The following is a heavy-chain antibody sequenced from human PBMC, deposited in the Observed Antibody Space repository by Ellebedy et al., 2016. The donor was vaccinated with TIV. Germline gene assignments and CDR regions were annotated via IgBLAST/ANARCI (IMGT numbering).Heavy chain of an antibody. CDR2: SYFRGHT. D-gene: IGHD6-6*01. CDR3: AKADTSSSGWGY. J-gene: IGHJ4*02. V-gene: IGHV4-31*03. Sequence: SETLSLXXTVSGGFISGGNYYWTWFRQHPGKGLEWIGYSYFRGHTFYNPSFKSRTTISVDPFKNQFFLRLTSVSAADTAIYYCAKADTSSSGWGYWGQGTVVTVSS. CDR1: GGFISGGNYY.